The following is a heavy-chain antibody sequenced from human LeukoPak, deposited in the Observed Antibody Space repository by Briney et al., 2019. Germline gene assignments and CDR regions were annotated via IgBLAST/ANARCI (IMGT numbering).Heavy chain of an antibody. CDR1: GGTFSSYA. CDR3: AREFVTIAWYYYVDV. Sequence: SVKVSCKASGGTFSSYAISWVRQAPGQGLEWMGRIIPIFGTANYAQKFQGRVTITTDESTSTAYMELSSLRSEDTAVYYCAREFVTIAWYYYVDVWGKGTTVTVSS. D-gene: IGHD3-9*01. CDR2: IIPIFGTA. J-gene: IGHJ6*03. V-gene: IGHV1-69*05.